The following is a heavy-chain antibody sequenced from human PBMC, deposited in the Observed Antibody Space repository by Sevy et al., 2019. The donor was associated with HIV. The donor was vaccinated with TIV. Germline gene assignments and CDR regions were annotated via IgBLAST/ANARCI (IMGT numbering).Heavy chain of an antibody. D-gene: IGHD3-22*01. Sequence: ASVKVSCKASGYMFIAYFIHWVRQAPGQGLEWMGRINPNSGDTNYAQKFQGRVTMTRDTSINTAYMGLRRLRSDDTAVYSCARVLYYDSSAYYFDYWGQGTLVTVSS. V-gene: IGHV1-2*06. CDR2: INPNSGDT. J-gene: IGHJ4*02. CDR1: GYMFIAYF. CDR3: ARVLYYDSSAYYFDY.